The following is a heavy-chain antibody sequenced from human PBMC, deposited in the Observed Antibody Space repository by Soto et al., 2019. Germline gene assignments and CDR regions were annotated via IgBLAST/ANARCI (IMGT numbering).Heavy chain of an antibody. D-gene: IGHD4-17*01. Sequence: PGGSLRLSCAASGFAFSKYGIHWGRQAPGKGLEWVAFISYDGTDKYYADSVKGRFTISRDNSKNTLFLLMNSPRPEDTAVYYCAVAYGDYALNYWGQGTLVTVSS. CDR2: ISYDGTDK. J-gene: IGHJ4*02. CDR1: GFAFSKYG. V-gene: IGHV3-30*02. CDR3: AVAYGDYALNY.